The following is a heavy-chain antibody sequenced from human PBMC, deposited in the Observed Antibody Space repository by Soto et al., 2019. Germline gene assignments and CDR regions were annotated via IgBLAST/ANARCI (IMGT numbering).Heavy chain of an antibody. V-gene: IGHV4-59*01. D-gene: IGHD3-10*01. J-gene: IGHJ3*01. CDR1: GGSISSYY. CDR3: ARRYGSAFEC. CDR2: IYYSGST. Sequence: SETLSLTCTVSGGSISSYYWSWIRQPPGKGLEWIGYIYYSGSTNYNPSLKSRVTISVDTSKNQFSLKLSSVTAADTAVYYCARRYGSAFECWGQRTTVTVS.